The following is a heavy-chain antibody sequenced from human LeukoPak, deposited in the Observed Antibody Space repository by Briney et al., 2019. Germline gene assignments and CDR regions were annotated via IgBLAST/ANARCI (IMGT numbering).Heavy chain of an antibody. CDR1: GYTFTSYD. D-gene: IGHD3-3*01. Sequence: GASVKVSCKASGYTFTSYDINWVRQATGQGLEWMGWMNPNSGNTGYAQKFQGRVTMTRNTSISTAYMELSSLRSEDTAVYYCARLSWSDFWSGYYRYFDYWGQGTLVTVSS. V-gene: IGHV1-8*01. CDR2: MNPNSGNT. CDR3: ARLSWSDFWSGYYRYFDY. J-gene: IGHJ4*02.